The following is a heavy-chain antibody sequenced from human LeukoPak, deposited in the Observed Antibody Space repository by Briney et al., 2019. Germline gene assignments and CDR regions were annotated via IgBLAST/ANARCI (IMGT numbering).Heavy chain of an antibody. CDR3: ATSYDAKTAPYDL. V-gene: IGHV4-4*09. CDR1: GGSISSYC. Sequence: PSETLSLTCTVPGGSISSYCWTWVRQPPGKGLEWIGYIYTSGTTDHNPSLRSRLTMSVDTSKNQLSLELRFLTAADTAVYYCATSYDAKTAPYDLWGQGTLVTVSS. D-gene: IGHD3-3*01. CDR2: IYTSGTT. J-gene: IGHJ5*02.